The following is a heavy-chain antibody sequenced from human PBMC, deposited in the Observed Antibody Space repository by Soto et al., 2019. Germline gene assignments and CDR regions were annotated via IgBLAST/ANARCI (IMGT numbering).Heavy chain of an antibody. CDR1: GASVSSTYW. CDR3: ARHGCSSTSCYNNWFDP. Sequence: PSETLSLTCAVSGASVSSTYWWSWVRQPPGKGPEWIGEINHRGSANYNPSLKSRVTISVDTSKNQFSLKLSSVTAADTAVYYCARHGCSSTSCYNNWFDPWGQGTLVT. V-gene: IGHV4-4*02. CDR2: INHRGSA. J-gene: IGHJ5*02. D-gene: IGHD2-2*01.